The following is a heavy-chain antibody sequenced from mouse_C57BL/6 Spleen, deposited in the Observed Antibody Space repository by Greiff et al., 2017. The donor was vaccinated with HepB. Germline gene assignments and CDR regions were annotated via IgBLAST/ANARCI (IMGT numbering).Heavy chain of an antibody. Sequence: VQLQQPGAELVRPGTSVKLSCKASGYTFTSYWMHWVKQRPGQGLEWIGVIDPSDSYTNYNQKFKGKATLTVDTSSSTAYMQLSSLTSEDSAVCYCARGGYFDVWGTGTTVTVSS. CDR3: ARGGYFDV. V-gene: IGHV1-59*01. CDR1: GYTFTSYW. CDR2: IDPSDSYT. J-gene: IGHJ1*03.